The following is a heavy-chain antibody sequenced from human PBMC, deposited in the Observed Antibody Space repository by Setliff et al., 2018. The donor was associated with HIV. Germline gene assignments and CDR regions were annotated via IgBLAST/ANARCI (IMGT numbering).Heavy chain of an antibody. V-gene: IGHV4-59*11. CDR2: VYYSGST. CDR3: AREGTWNYYDTSGGPDAFDI. Sequence: PSETLSLTCTVSGGSISSHYWSWIRQPPGKGLEWIGYVYYSGSTNYNPSLKSRVAMSVDTSKNQFSLKLSSVTAADTAVYYCAREGTWNYYDTSGGPDAFDIWGQGTMVTVSS. D-gene: IGHD3-22*01. CDR1: GGSISSHY. J-gene: IGHJ3*02.